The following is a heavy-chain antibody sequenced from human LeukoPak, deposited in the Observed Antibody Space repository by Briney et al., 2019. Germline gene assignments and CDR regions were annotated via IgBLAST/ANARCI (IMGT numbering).Heavy chain of an antibody. CDR3: SRLRGYSYGYADF. Sequence: GGSLRLSCVASGFTFSSYSMNWARQAPGKGLEWVSYISSSGNTIDYADSVKGRFTISRDNAKNSLYLQMNSLRAEDTAVYYCSRLRGYSYGYADFWGQGTLVTVSS. D-gene: IGHD5-18*01. J-gene: IGHJ4*02. V-gene: IGHV3-48*04. CDR1: GFTFSSYS. CDR2: ISSSGNTI.